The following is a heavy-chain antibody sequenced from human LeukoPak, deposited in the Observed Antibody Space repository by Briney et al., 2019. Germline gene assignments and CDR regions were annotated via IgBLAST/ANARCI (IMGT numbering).Heavy chain of an antibody. CDR1: GGSFSGYY. J-gene: IGHJ4*02. V-gene: IGHV4-59*01. D-gene: IGHD6-13*01. CDR2: IYYSGST. Sequence: SETLSLTCAVYGGSFSGYYWSWIRQPPGKGLEWIGYIYYSGSTNYNPSLKSRVTMSIDTSKNQFSLKLSSVTAADTAVYYCARGTDLSSSWYDYWGQGTLVTVSS. CDR3: ARGTDLSSSWYDY.